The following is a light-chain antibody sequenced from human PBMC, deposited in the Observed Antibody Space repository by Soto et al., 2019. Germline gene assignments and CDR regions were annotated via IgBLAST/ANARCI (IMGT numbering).Light chain of an antibody. V-gene: IGKV3-15*01. Sequence: EIVRTQSPGTRSVSAGERATLSCRASQSISTNFAWYQQKPGQGPRLLIYDASTRATGIPARFSGSGSGTDFTLTISSLQSEDFAVYYCQQYNNWLKWTFGQGTKVEIK. J-gene: IGKJ1*01. CDR3: QQYNNWLKWT. CDR1: QSISTN. CDR2: DAS.